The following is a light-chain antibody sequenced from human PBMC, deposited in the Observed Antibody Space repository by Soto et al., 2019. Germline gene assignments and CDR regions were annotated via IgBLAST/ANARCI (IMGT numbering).Light chain of an antibody. V-gene: IGKV3-15*01. J-gene: IGKJ1*01. Sequence: EIVMTQSPATLSVSPGERATLSCRASQSVSSNLAWYQQKPGQAPRLLTYGASTRATAIPARFSGSGSETEFTLTISSLQSEDFAVYYCHQYNNWPPRTFGQGTKV. CDR3: HQYNNWPPRT. CDR2: GAS. CDR1: QSVSSN.